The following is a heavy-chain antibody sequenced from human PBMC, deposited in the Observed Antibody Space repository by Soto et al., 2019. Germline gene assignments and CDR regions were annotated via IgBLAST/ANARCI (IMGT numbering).Heavy chain of an antibody. V-gene: IGHV4-30-2*01. J-gene: IGHJ4*02. Sequence: QLQLQESGSGLVKPSQTLSLTCAVSGGSISSGGYSWSWIRQPPGKGLEWIGYIYHSGSTYYNPSLKSRVPLSVTRPKTQFSLKLSSVTAADTAVYYCPAGGGLPRYSWGQGTLVTVSS. CDR3: PAGGGLPRYS. D-gene: IGHD1-26*01. CDR1: GGSISSGGYS. CDR2: IYHSGST.